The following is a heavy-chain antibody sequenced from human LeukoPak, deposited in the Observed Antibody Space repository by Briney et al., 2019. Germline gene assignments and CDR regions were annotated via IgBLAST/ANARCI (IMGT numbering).Heavy chain of an antibody. CDR3: ASQNGVAVASRGAYYYYYMDV. J-gene: IGHJ6*03. CDR1: GYTFTGYY. V-gene: IGHV1-2*06. D-gene: IGHD6-19*01. CDR2: INPNSGGT. Sequence: ASVKVSCKASGYTFTGYYMHWVRQAPGQGLEWMGRINPNSGGTNYAQKFQGRVTMTRDTSISTAYMELSRLRSDDTAVYYCASQNGVAVASRGAYYYYYMDVWGKGTTVTVSS.